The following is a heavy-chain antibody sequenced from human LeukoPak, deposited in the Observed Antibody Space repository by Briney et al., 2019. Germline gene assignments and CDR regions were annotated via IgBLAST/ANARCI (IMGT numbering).Heavy chain of an antibody. CDR3: AKDSLGGYFDY. J-gene: IGHJ4*02. D-gene: IGHD3-3*01. CDR1: GFTFDDYA. V-gene: IGHV3-9*03. CDR2: ISWNSGSI. Sequence: GRSLRLSCAASGFTFDDYAMHWVRQAPGKGLEWVSGISWNSGSIGYADSVKGRFTISRDNAKTSLYLQMNSLRAEDMALYYCAKDSLGGYFDYWGQGTLVTVSS.